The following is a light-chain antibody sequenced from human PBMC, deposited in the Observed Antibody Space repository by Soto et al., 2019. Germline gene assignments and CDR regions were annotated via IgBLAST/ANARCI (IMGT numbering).Light chain of an antibody. J-gene: IGLJ2*01. CDR2: NVR. Sequence: QSALTQPASVSGSPGQSITISCTGTSSDVGGYDYVSWYPQYAGKAPKLTIYNVRNRPSGVSNRFSGSKSGNTASLTISGLQPEDEADYFCSSYTNSGTVLFGGGTKVTVL. CDR3: SSYTNSGTVL. V-gene: IGLV2-14*01. CDR1: SSDVGGYDY.